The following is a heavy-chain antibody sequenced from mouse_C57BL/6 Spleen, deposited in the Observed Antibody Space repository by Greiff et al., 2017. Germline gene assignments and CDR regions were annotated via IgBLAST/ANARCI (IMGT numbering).Heavy chain of an antibody. CDR3: ARYCYGSSYFAMDY. CDR1: GFNIKDYY. D-gene: IGHD1-1*01. V-gene: IGHV14-2*01. Sequence: VQLQQSGAELVKPGASVKLSCTASGFNIKDYYMHWVKQRTEQGLEWIGRIDPEDGEPKYAPKFQGKATITADTSSNTAYLQLSSLTSEDTAVYYWARYCYGSSYFAMDYWGQGTSVTVSS. J-gene: IGHJ4*01. CDR2: IDPEDGEP.